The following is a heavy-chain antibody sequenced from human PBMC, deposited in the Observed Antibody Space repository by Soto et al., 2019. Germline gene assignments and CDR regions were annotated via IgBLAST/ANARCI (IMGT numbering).Heavy chain of an antibody. CDR1: GFTFSSIS. CDR2: ISSSSSTI. J-gene: IGHJ5*02. CDR3: ARVIWSGHLTSDL. V-gene: IGHV3-48*02. Sequence: EVQVVESGGGLVQPGGSLSLSCAPSGFTFSSISMNWVRQAPGRGLEWISYISSSSSTIYADSVKGRFTISRDNAKNSLYLQMNSLRDEDTAVYYCARVIWSGHLTSDLWGQGTLVTVSS. D-gene: IGHD3-3*01.